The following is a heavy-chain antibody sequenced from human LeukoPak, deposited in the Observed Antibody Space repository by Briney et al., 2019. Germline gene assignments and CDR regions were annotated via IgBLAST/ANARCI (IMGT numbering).Heavy chain of an antibody. CDR2: INPNSGGT. V-gene: IGHV1-2*02. CDR1: GVTFSDYA. J-gene: IGHJ6*03. D-gene: IGHD1-14*01. Sequence: ASVKVSCKASGVTFSDYALNWVRQAPGQGLEWMGWINPNSGGTNYAQKFQGRVTMTRDTSISTAYMELSRLRSDDTAVYYCARDRTRYYYYSYMDVWGKGTAVTISS. CDR3: ARDRTRYYYYSYMDV.